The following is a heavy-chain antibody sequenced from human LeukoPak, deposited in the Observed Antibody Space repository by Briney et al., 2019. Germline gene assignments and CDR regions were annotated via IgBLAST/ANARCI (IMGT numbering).Heavy chain of an antibody. D-gene: IGHD6-6*01. J-gene: IGHJ6*03. CDR1: GGSFSGYY. Sequence: SETLSLTCAVYGGSFSGYYWSWIRQPPGKGLEWIGEINHSGSTNYNPSLKSRVTISVDTSKNQFSLKLSSVTAADTAVYYCARGGPQLGLYYYYYMDVWGKGTTVTVSS. V-gene: IGHV4-34*01. CDR2: INHSGST. CDR3: ARGGPQLGLYYYYYMDV.